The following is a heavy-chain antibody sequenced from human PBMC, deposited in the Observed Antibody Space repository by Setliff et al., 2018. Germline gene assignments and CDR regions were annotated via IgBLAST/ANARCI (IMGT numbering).Heavy chain of an antibody. CDR2: IYIGGSA. D-gene: IGHD1-26*01. J-gene: IGHJ3*02. Sequence: PSETLSLTCTVSGDSVSSASFYWSWIRQPAGKGLEWIGHIYIGGSANYNPSLKSRVTMSVDTSKNQFSLKLSSVTAADTAVYYCARKGISALSGAFDMWGQGTMVTVSS. CDR3: ARKGISALSGAFDM. CDR1: GDSVSSASFY. V-gene: IGHV4-61*10.